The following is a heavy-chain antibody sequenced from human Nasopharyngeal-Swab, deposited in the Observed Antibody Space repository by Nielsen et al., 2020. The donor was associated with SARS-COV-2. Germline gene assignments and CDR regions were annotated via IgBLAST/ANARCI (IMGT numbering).Heavy chain of an antibody. D-gene: IGHD6-19*01. V-gene: IGHV1-46*01. J-gene: IGHJ4*02. CDR3: AGKGSGEKKFDF. Sequence: WVRQAPGQGLEWMAYISSSGTSTNYAPNIQGRVTMTRDTATSTIYMELSSLTSEDTAVYYCAGKGSGEKKFDFWGQGTLVTVSS. CDR2: ISSSGTST.